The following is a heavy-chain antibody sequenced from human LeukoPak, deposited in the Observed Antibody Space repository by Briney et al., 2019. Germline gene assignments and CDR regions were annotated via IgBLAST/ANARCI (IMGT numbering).Heavy chain of an antibody. V-gene: IGHV1-2*02. CDR2: INPVSGGT. CDR3: ARANFLSCSSTSCLFDY. D-gene: IGHD2-2*01. CDR1: GYTFTNYG. J-gene: IGHJ4*02. Sequence: ASVKVSCKASGYTFTNYGVTWVRQAPGQGLEWMGWINPVSGGTNYVQKFQGRVTMTRDTSISTAYMELSRLRSDDTAVYYCARANFLSCSSTSCLFDYWGQGTLVTVSS.